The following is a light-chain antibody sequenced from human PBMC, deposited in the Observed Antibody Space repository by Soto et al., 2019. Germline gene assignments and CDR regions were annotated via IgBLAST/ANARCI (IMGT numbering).Light chain of an antibody. Sequence: QSALTQPASVSGSPGQSITISCTGTSSDVGGYNYVSWYQQHPGKAPKLIIFEVRNRPSGVSNRFSGSKSGNTASLTISGLQAEDEADYYCNSYTSSSTHYVFGTGTKVTVL. CDR1: SSDVGGYNY. CDR3: NSYTSSSTHYV. J-gene: IGLJ1*01. CDR2: EVR. V-gene: IGLV2-14*01.